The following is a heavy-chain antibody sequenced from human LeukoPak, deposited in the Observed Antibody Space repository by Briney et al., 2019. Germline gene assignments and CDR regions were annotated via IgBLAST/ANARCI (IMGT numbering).Heavy chain of an antibody. CDR3: ARSEGYCSGGSCYYFDY. V-gene: IGHV1-69*13. J-gene: IGHJ4*02. D-gene: IGHD2-15*01. CDR1: GGTFISYA. CDR2: IIPIFGTA. Sequence: GASVKVSCKASGGTFISYAISWVRQAPGQGLEWMGGIIPIFGTANYAQKFQGRVTITAAEYTSTAYMELSSLRSEDTAVYCCARSEGYCSGGSCYYFDYWGQGTLVTVSS.